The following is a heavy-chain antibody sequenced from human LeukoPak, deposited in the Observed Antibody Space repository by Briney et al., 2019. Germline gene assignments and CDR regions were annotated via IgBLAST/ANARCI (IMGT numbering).Heavy chain of an antibody. CDR2: IYSGGST. V-gene: IGHV3-66*01. D-gene: IGHD2-15*01. CDR3: ATDQVATVGPFGA. Sequence: GGSLRLSCAASGFIVSSRYMSWVRQAPGKGLGWVSVIYSGGSTYYADSVKGRFTISRDNSKNTLYLQMQSLRAEDTAVYYCATDQVATVGPFGAWGQGTLVTVSS. J-gene: IGHJ5*02. CDR1: GFIVSSRY.